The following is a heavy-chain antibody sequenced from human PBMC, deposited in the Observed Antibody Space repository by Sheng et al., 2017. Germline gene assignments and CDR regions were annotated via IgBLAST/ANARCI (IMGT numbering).Heavy chain of an antibody. D-gene: IGHD2-21*01. Sequence: EVQLVESGGGLVQPGGSLRLSCAASGFTFSSYEMNWVRQAPGKGLEWVSHISSSGNTIYYADSVKGRFTISRDNAKNSLSLQMNSLRAEDTAIYYCARWIALTNYYYYYMDVW. CDR1: GFTFSSYE. J-gene: IGHJ6*03. CDR3: ARWIALTNYYYYYMDV. V-gene: IGHV3-48*03. CDR2: ISSSGNTI.